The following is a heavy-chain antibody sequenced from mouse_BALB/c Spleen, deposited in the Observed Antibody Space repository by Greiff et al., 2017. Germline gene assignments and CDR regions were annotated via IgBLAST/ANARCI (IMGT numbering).Heavy chain of an antibody. D-gene: IGHD2-4*01. CDR2: INSNGGST. CDR3: TRVGDYDKSFDY. Sequence: EVMLVESGGGLVKLGGSLKLSCAASDFTFSSYYMSWVRQTPEKRLELVAAINSNGGSTYYPDTVKGRFTISRDNAKNTLYLQMSSLKSEDTAMYYCTRVGDYDKSFDYWGQGTTLTVSS. V-gene: IGHV5-6-2*01. J-gene: IGHJ2*01. CDR1: DFTFSSYY.